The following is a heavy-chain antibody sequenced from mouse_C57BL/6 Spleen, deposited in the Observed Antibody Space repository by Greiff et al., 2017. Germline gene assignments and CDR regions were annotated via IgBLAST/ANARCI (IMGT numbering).Heavy chain of an antibody. Sequence: QVQLQQPGTELVKPGASVKLSCKASGYTFTSDWMHWVKQRPGQGLEWIGNINPNKGGTNYNEKFKSKATLTVDTSSSTAYMQLSSLTSEDSAVYYCARGGYCWGYFGCWGQGTTLTVSS. D-gene: IGHD2-14*01. CDR2: INPNKGGT. CDR3: ARGGYCWGYFGC. CDR1: GYTFTSDW. J-gene: IGHJ2*01. V-gene: IGHV1-53*01.